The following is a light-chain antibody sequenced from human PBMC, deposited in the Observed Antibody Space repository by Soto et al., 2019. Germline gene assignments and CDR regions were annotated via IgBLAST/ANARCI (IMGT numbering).Light chain of an antibody. Sequence: DIVMTQSPDSLAVSLGERATINCKSSRSVFYSSNNKNYLAWYQQKPGQPPKLLIYWASTRESGVPDRFSGSGSGTDFTLTISSLQAEDVAVYYCQQYYSTPPYTFGQGTKLEIK. V-gene: IGKV4-1*01. CDR2: WAS. J-gene: IGKJ2*01. CDR1: RSVFYSSNNKNY. CDR3: QQYYSTPPYT.